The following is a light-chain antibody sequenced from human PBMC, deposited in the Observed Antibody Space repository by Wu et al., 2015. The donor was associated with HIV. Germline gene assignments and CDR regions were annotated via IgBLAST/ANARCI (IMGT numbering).Light chain of an antibody. CDR3: QQYATSIT. J-gene: IGKJ5*01. CDR2: GAS. V-gene: IGKV3-20*01. Sequence: EIVLTQSPGTLSLSPGEGATLFCRASESVGYDYLAWYQQKPGQAPRVLIYGASSRATGTPDRFSGSGSGTDFTLTISRLKSEDFAVYYCQQYATSITFGQGTRLEIK. CDR1: ESVGYDY.